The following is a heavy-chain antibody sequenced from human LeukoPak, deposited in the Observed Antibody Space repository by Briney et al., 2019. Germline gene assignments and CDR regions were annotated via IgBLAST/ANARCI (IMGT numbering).Heavy chain of an antibody. CDR2: ISAYNGNT. CDR3: ARDFYDFWSGYANWFDP. J-gene: IGHJ5*02. CDR1: GYTFTSYG. V-gene: IGHV1-18*01. D-gene: IGHD3-3*01. Sequence: GASVKVSCKASGYTFTSYGISWVRQAPGQGREWMGWISAYNGNTSYAQKLQGRVTMTTDTSTSTAYMELRSLRSDDTAVYYCARDFYDFWSGYANWFDPWGQGTLVTVSS.